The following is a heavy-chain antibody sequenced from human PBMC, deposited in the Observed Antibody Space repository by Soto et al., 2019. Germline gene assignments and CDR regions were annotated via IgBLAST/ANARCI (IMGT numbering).Heavy chain of an antibody. CDR3: ARDGFRQLLDRPYYYYGMDV. CDR2: ISAYNGNT. D-gene: IGHD2-2*01. V-gene: IGHV1-18*01. Sequence: SAKVTCKASGYTFTSYVISWVRQAPGQGLEWMVWISAYNGNTNYAQKLQGRVTMTPDTPTSTAYIELRSLRSDDTDVYYCARDGFRQLLDRPYYYYGMDVWGQGTTVTVSS. CDR1: GYTFTSYV. J-gene: IGHJ6*02.